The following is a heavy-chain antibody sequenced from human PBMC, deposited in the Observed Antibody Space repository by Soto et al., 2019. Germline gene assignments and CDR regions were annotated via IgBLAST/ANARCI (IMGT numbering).Heavy chain of an antibody. CDR1: GASISSSY. V-gene: IGHV4-59*01. Sequence: LSLTCTVSGASISSSYWSWIRQSPGKGLEWIAYVHYSGSTKYNPSLRSRVTASVDTSKNQFSLKLSSVTAADTAVYYCARGYYDTSGQSNTFDIWGQGTMVTVSS. D-gene: IGHD3-22*01. CDR3: ARGYYDTSGQSNTFDI. J-gene: IGHJ3*02. CDR2: VHYSGST.